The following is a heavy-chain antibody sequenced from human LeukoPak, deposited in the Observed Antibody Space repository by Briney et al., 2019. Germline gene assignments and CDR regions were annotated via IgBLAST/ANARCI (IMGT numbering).Heavy chain of an antibody. Sequence: GGSLRLSCAASGFTFTTFWMSWVRQAPGKGLEWVANIKQDGSEAYYVDSVKCRFTISRDNAKNSLYLQMNSLRAEDTAVYYCARVGTTATVGTFWGQGTLVTVSS. V-gene: IGHV3-7*01. CDR3: ARVGTTATVGTF. CDR2: IKQDGSEA. D-gene: IGHD6-13*01. J-gene: IGHJ4*02. CDR1: GFTFTTFW.